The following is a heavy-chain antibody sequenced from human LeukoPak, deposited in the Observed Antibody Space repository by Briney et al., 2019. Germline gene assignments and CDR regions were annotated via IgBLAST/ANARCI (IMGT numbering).Heavy chain of an antibody. V-gene: IGHV4-38-2*02. CDR3: ARGAKWELPLDY. Sequence: PSETLSLTCTVSGYSISSGYYWGWIRQPPGKGLEWIGSIFHSGSTDYNSSLKSRVTISVDTSKNQFSLQLNSVTPEDTAVYYCARGAKWELPLDYWGQGTLVTVSS. CDR1: GYSISSGYY. CDR2: IFHSGST. D-gene: IGHD1-26*01. J-gene: IGHJ4*02.